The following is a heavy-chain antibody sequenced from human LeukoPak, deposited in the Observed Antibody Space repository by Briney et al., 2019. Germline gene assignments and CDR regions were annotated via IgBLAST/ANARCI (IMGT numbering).Heavy chain of an antibody. D-gene: IGHD5-18*01. Sequence: ASVKVSCKASGYTFTGYYMHWVRQAPGQGLEWMGWINPNSGGTNYAQKFQGRVTMTRDTSISTAYMELSSLRSEDTAVYYCATSFPITAMVTYWDYWGQGTLVTVSS. CDR1: GYTFTGYY. J-gene: IGHJ4*02. CDR3: ATSFPITAMVTYWDY. CDR2: INPNSGGT. V-gene: IGHV1-2*02.